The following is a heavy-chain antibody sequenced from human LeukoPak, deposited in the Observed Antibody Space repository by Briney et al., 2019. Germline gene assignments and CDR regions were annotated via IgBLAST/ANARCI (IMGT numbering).Heavy chain of an antibody. CDR1: GFTFSSYW. CDR2: IKQDGSEK. Sequence: GGSLRLSCAASGFTFSSYWMSWVRQAPGKGLEWVANIKQDGSEKYYVDSVKGRFTISRDNAKNSLYLQMNSLRAEDTAVCYCARDRDTYYFDYWGQGTLVTVSS. J-gene: IGHJ4*02. V-gene: IGHV3-7*03. CDR3: ARDRDTYYFDY.